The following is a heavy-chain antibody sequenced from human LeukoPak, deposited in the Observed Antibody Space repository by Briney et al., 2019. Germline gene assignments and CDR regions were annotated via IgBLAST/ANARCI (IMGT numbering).Heavy chain of an antibody. CDR3: ARVLAVAGVYYFDY. CDR2: INHSGST. Sequence: SETLSPTCAVYGGSFSGYYWSWIRQPPGKGLEWIGEINHSGSTNYNPSLKSRVTISVDTSKNQFSLKLSSVTAADTAVYYCARVLAVAGVYYFDYWGQGTLVTVSS. J-gene: IGHJ4*02. D-gene: IGHD6-19*01. V-gene: IGHV4-34*01. CDR1: GGSFSGYY.